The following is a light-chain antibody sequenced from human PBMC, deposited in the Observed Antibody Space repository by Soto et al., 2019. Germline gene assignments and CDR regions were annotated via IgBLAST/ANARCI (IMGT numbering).Light chain of an antibody. Sequence: EIVMTQSPATLSVSPGERATLSCRASQSVSSNLAWYQQKPGQAPRLLIYGASTRATGIPARFSCGGSGTEFTFTISSLQSEDFAVYYCQQYNNWPPYTFGQGTKLEIK. V-gene: IGKV3-15*01. CDR2: GAS. CDR1: QSVSSN. J-gene: IGKJ2*01. CDR3: QQYNNWPPYT.